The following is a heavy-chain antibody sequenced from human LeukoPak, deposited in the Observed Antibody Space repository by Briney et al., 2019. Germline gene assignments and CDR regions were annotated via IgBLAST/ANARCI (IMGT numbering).Heavy chain of an antibody. J-gene: IGHJ4*02. CDR2: INPNIGGT. CDR1: GYTFTGYY. V-gene: IGHV1-2*02. Sequence: ASVKVSCKASGYTFTGYYMHWVRQAPGQGLEWMGWINPNIGGTNYAQKFQGRVTMTRDTSISTAYMELSRLRSDDTAVYYCARDRRTSPFYYDILTGYDYWGQGTLVTVSS. D-gene: IGHD3-9*01. CDR3: ARDRRTSPFYYDILTGYDY.